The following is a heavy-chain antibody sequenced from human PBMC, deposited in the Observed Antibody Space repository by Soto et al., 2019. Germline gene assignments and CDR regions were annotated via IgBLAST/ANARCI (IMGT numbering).Heavy chain of an antibody. V-gene: IGHV3-30*04. J-gene: IGHJ4*02. CDR1: GFTFSSYA. CDR2: ISYDGSNK. CDR3: ATEPGRRYCSGGSCYADNFDY. Sequence: GGSLRLSCAASGFTFSSYAMHWVRQAPGKGLEWVAVISYDGSNKYYADSVKGRFTISRDNSKNTLYLQMNSLRAEDTAVYYCATEPGRRYCSGGSCYADNFDYWGKGTLVTVSS. D-gene: IGHD2-15*01.